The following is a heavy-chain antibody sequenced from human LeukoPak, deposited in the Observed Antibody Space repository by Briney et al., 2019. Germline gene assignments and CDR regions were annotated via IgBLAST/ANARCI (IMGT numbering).Heavy chain of an antibody. CDR2: IYYSGST. CDR3: ARGFFGGLIVDDAF. D-gene: IGHD3-16*02. CDR1: GGSVSSGSYY. Sequence: SETLSLTCTVSGGSVSSGSYYWSWIRHPPGKGLEWIGYIYYSGSTNYNPSLKSRVTISVDTSKNQFSLKLSSVTAADTAVYYCARGFFGGLIVDDAFWGQGTMVTVSS. J-gene: IGHJ3*01. V-gene: IGHV4-61*01.